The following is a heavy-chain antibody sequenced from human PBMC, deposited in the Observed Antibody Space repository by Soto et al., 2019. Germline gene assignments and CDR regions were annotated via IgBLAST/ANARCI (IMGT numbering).Heavy chain of an antibody. D-gene: IGHD6-13*01. CDR1: GYTFTSYG. CDR2: LNAANGDT. CDR3: VRRHVSATGIDWFDP. J-gene: IGHJ5*02. Sequence: ASVKVSCKASGYTFTSYGIYWVRQAPGQRLEWMGWLNAANGDTKYSPKFQGRVTITRDTSASTAYMELSSLRSEDTAVYYCVRRHVSATGIDWFDPWGQGTLVTVSS. V-gene: IGHV1-3*01.